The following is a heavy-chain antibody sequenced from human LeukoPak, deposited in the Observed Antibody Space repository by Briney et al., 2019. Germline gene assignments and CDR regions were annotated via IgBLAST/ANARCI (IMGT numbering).Heavy chain of an antibody. CDR2: IFYSGDT. CDR1: GGSISSGDYS. J-gene: IGHJ6*02. Sequence: PSQTLSLTCTVSGGSISSGDYSWNWIRQPPGKGLEWIGDIFYSGDTYYNPSLKSRLTISLDTSKNQFSLRLRSVTAADTAVYYCARHLGYCGITSCFYGMDVWGQGTTVTVSS. D-gene: IGHD2-2*01. CDR3: ARHLGYCGITSCFYGMDV. V-gene: IGHV4-30-4*01.